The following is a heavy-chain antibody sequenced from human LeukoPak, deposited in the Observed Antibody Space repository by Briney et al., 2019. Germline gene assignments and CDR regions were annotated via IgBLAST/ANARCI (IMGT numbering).Heavy chain of an antibody. Sequence: ASVTVSCMASGYTFTSYYMHWVRQAPGQGLEWMGWINPNSGGTNYAQKFQGRVTMTRDTSISTAYMELSRLRSDDTAVYYCARAFYGPGAFDIWGQGTMVTVSS. CDR3: ARAFYGPGAFDI. CDR1: GYTFTSYY. J-gene: IGHJ3*02. CDR2: INPNSGGT. D-gene: IGHD3-10*01. V-gene: IGHV1-2*02.